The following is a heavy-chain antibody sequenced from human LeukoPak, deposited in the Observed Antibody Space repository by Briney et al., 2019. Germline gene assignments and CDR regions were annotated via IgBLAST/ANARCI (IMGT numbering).Heavy chain of an antibody. CDR1: GITFGNNW. V-gene: IGHV3-30*18. CDR2: ISYDGSNK. D-gene: IGHD6-6*01. Sequence: GGSLRLSCAASGITFGNNWMHWVRQAPGKGLEWVAVISYDGSNKYYADSVKGRFTISRDNSKNTLYLQMNSLRAEDTAVYYCAKGGPALAARHLYYFDYWGQGTLVTVSS. J-gene: IGHJ4*02. CDR3: AKGGPALAARHLYYFDY.